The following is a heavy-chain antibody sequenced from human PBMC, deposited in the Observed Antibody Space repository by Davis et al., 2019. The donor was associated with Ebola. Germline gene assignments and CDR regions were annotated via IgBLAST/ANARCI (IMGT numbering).Heavy chain of an antibody. CDR2: IYYSGTT. CDR3: ATALDSSGLLFDY. Sequence: SETLSLTCTVSRGSINNYYWGWIRQSPGRGLDWIGYIYYSGTTNYNPSLKSRVTISVDTSKNQFSLKLSSVTAADTAVYYCATALDSSGLLFDYWGQGTLVTVSS. CDR1: RGSINNYY. J-gene: IGHJ4*02. D-gene: IGHD3-22*01. V-gene: IGHV4-59*08.